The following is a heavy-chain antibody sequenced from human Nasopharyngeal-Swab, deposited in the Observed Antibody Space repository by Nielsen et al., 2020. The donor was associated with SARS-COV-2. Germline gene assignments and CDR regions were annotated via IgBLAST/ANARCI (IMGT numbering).Heavy chain of an antibody. CDR2: IIPILGIA. D-gene: IGHD5-18*01. CDR1: GGTFSSYA. J-gene: IGHJ2*01. V-gene: IGHV1-69*04. CDR3: ARGDSYGASWYFDL. Sequence: SVKVSCKASGGTFSSYAISWVRQAPGQGLEWMGRIIPILGIANYAQKFQGRVTITADKSTSTAYMELSSLRSEDTAVYYCARGDSYGASWYFDLWGRGTLVTVSS.